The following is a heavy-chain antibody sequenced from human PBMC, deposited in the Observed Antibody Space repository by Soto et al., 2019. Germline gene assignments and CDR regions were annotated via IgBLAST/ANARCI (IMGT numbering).Heavy chain of an antibody. Sequence: QVQLVQSGGEVKKPGASVEVSCRTSGYMFTTYGMIWVRHAPGQGLEWMAWISAYNGNKKYAQKFQGRVTMTTDTSTSTVSMELRNLTSDDTGTYFCARTGGGMAARPLEYWGQGTLVTVSS. CDR1: GYMFTTYG. CDR3: ARTGGGMAARPLEY. V-gene: IGHV1-18*04. CDR2: ISAYNGNK. D-gene: IGHD6-6*01. J-gene: IGHJ4*02.